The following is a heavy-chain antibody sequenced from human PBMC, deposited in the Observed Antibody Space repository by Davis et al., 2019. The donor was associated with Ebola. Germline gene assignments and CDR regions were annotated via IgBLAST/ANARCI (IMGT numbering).Heavy chain of an antibody. J-gene: IGHJ6*02. CDR1: TGSPTSHHC. V-gene: IGHV4-4*01. Sequence: PPQTLSPTCVLSTGSPTSHHCWTWVRLPPGKGLQGMGDVNQSGGTNYNPSRRSRVTISVHKSRNQFPLRFASVTAAETAVYFCARRPIWTGDSSFYYGVGVWGQGTTVTVSS. CDR2: VNQSGGT. CDR3: ARRPIWTGDSSFYYGVGV. D-gene: IGHD3/OR15-3a*01.